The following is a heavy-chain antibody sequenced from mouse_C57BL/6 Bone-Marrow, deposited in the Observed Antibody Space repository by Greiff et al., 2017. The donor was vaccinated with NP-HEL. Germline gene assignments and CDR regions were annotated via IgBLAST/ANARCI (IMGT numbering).Heavy chain of an antibody. CDR3: TYDGYLLDY. CDR1: GFNIKDDY. J-gene: IGHJ2*01. CDR2: IDPENGDT. V-gene: IGHV14-4*01. Sequence: VQLQQSGAELVRPGASVKLSCTASGFNIKDDYMHWVKQRPEQGLEWIGWIDPENGDTEYASKFQGKATITADTSSNTAYLQLSSLTSEDTAVYYCTYDGYLLDYWGQGTTLTVSS. D-gene: IGHD2-3*01.